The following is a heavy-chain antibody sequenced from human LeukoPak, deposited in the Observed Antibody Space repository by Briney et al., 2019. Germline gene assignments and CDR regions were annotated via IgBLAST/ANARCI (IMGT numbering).Heavy chain of an antibody. CDR3: AREFHTDSSGGAFDI. J-gene: IGHJ3*02. V-gene: IGHV3-30*02. CDR2: IRDDGSNK. Sequence: GSLRLSCAASGFMFSEYGMHWVRQAPGKGLEWVAFIRDDGSNKLSADSVKGRFTISRDNSKNTVSLQMNSLRAEDTAVYYCAREFHTDSSGGAFDIWGQGTMVTVSS. D-gene: IGHD3-22*01. CDR1: GFMFSEYG.